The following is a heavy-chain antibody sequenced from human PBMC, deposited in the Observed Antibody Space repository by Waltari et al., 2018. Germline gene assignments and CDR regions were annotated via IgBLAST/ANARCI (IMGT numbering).Heavy chain of an antibody. D-gene: IGHD1-1*01. CDR3: ARDKNNLYWFGH. Sequence: QVQLQESGPGLVKPSETLSLTCTVSGYSINSGQYWGWIRQPPGKGLEWIGTFYYTGSTYYNPSLESRVTISVDTSKNQFSLNLNSVTVADTALYYCARDKNNLYWFGHWGQGTLVTVSS. CDR2: FYYTGST. J-gene: IGHJ5*02. V-gene: IGHV4-38-2*02. CDR1: GYSINSGQY.